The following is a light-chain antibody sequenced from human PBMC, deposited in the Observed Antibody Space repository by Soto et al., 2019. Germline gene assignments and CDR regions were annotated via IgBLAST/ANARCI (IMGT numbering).Light chain of an antibody. V-gene: IGLV2-14*01. CDR2: EVS. CDR3: SSYTGSSTHVV. J-gene: IGLJ2*01. CDR1: SSDVGGYNY. Sequence: QSALTQPASVSGSPGQSITISCTGTSSDVGGYNYVSWYQQHPGKAPKLMIYEVSNRPSGVSNRLSGSKSGNTASLTISGLQAEDEADYYCSSYTGSSTHVVFGGGTKLTVL.